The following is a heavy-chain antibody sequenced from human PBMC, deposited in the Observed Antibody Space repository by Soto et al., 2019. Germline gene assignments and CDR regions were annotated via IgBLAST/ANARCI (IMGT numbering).Heavy chain of an antibody. Sequence: QVQLVQSGAEVKKPGSSVNVSCKTSGATFGNTAVTWVRQAPGQGLEWMGGIVPMFGTANYAQKFQGRVTITADESTNTAYMELISLRSDDTAVYYCARDGDPGYAFWSGPLGGGRFDPWGQGPLVTVSS. CDR1: GATFGNTA. CDR3: ARDGDPGYAFWSGPLGGGRFDP. CDR2: IVPMFGTA. V-gene: IGHV1-69*12. D-gene: IGHD3-3*01. J-gene: IGHJ5*02.